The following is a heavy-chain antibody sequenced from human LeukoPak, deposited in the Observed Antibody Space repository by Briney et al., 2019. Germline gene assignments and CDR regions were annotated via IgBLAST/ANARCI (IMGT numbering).Heavy chain of an antibody. CDR1: GFTFSSYA. V-gene: IGHV3-23*01. CDR3: AKYRVDERVPASYYYGMDV. Sequence: VQPGGSLRLSCAASGFTFSSYAMSWVRQAPGKGLEWVSSISGSGRSTYYADSVKGRFTISRDNSENTLYLQMNSLRAEDTAVYFCAKYRVDERVPASYYYGMDVWGQGTTVTVSS. D-gene: IGHD1-1*01. J-gene: IGHJ6*02. CDR2: ISGSGRST.